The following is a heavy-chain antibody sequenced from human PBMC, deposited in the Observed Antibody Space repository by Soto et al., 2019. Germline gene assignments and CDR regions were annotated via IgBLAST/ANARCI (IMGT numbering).Heavy chain of an antibody. CDR2: ISYDGSNK. J-gene: IGHJ4*02. CDR1: GFTFSSYG. D-gene: IGHD4-17*01. CDR3: AKKRTYSDYGHFDY. Sequence: QVQLVESGGGVVQPGRSLRLSCAASGFTFSSYGMHWVRQAPGKGLEWVAVISYDGSNKYYADSVKGRFTISRDNSKNTLYLQMNSLLAEDTAVYYCAKKRTYSDYGHFDYWGQGTLVTVSS. V-gene: IGHV3-30*18.